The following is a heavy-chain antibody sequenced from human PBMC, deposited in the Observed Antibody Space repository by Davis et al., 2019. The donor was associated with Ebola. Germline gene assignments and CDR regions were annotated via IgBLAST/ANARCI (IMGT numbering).Heavy chain of an antibody. Sequence: GESLKISCAASGFTFSGSAMHWVRPAFGKGLEWVGRIRSKANSYATAYAASVKGRFTISRDDSKNTAYLQMNSLKTEDTAVYYCTNYCSGGSCPGAYYWGQGTLVTVSS. CDR2: IRSKANSYAT. CDR3: TNYCSGGSCPGAYY. CDR1: GFTFSGSA. D-gene: IGHD2-15*01. J-gene: IGHJ4*02. V-gene: IGHV3-73*01.